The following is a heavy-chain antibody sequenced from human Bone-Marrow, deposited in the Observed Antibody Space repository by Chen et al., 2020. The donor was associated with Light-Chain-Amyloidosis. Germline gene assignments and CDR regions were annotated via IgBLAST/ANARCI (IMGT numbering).Heavy chain of an antibody. D-gene: IGHD5-12*01. V-gene: IGHV5-51*01. CDR2: IYPDDSDA. CDR3: ARRRDGYNFDY. J-gene: IGHJ4*02. Sequence: EVQLEQSGPEVKKPGESLKTSCKGSGYTFPNYWIGWVRQMPGKGVEGMGVIYPDDSDARYSPSFEGQVTISADKSITTAYLQWRSLKASDSAMYYCARRRDGYNFDYWGQGTLVTVSS. CDR1: GYTFPNYW.